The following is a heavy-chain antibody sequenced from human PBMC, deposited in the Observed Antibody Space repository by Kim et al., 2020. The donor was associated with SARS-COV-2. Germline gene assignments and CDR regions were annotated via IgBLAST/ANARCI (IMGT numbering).Heavy chain of an antibody. CDR3: ASIKRYNWNRHYYGMDV. CDR1: GGSFSGYY. D-gene: IGHD1-1*01. J-gene: IGHJ6*02. CDR2: INHSGST. V-gene: IGHV4-34*01. Sequence: SETLSLTCAVYGGSFSGYYWSWIRQPPGKGLEWIGEINHSGSTNYNPSLKSRVTISVDTSKNQFSLKLSSVTAADTAVYYCASIKRYNWNRHYYGMDVWGQGTTVTVSS.